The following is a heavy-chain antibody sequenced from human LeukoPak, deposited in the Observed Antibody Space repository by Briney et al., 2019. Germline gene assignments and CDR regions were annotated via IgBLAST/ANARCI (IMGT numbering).Heavy chain of an antibody. J-gene: IGHJ4*02. Sequence: PSETLSLTCTVSGGSISSSSYYWGWIRQPPEKGLEWIGSIYYSGSTYYNPSLKSRVTISVDTSKNQFSLKLSSVTAADTAVYYCARLDCSSTSCQFDYWGQGTLVTVSS. D-gene: IGHD2-2*01. CDR1: GGSISSSSYY. CDR2: IYYSGST. V-gene: IGHV4-39*01. CDR3: ARLDCSSTSCQFDY.